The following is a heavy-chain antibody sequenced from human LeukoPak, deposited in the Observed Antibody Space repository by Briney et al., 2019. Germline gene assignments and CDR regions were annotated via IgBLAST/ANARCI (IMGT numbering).Heavy chain of an antibody. D-gene: IGHD3-22*01. CDR2: IYYTGNT. CDR3: ARDPLDSRSWASRAFDI. V-gene: IGHV4-31*03. J-gene: IGHJ3*02. Sequence: PSETLSLTCTVSGASISSGGYYWSWIRQHPGKGPEWIAYIYYTGNTYYNPSLKSRLTISEDTSKNQFSLKLSSVTAADTAVYYCARDPLDSRSWASRAFDIWGQGTMVTVSS. CDR1: GASISSGGYY.